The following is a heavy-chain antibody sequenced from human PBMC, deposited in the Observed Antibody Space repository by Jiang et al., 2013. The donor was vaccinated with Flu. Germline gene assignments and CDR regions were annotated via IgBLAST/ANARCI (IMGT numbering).Heavy chain of an antibody. CDR2: IYYTGST. CDR3: AQTEYYDSSGYYEVAMDY. CDR1: GGSISSRSYY. D-gene: IGHD3-22*01. V-gene: IGHV4-39*01. Sequence: PGLVKPSETLSLSCTVSGGSISSRSYYWGWIRQPPGKGLEWIGTIYYTGSTYYGPSLKSRVTISVDTSKNQFSLKLSSVTAADTAVYYCAQTEYYDSSGYYEVAMDYWGQGTLVTVSS. J-gene: IGHJ4*02.